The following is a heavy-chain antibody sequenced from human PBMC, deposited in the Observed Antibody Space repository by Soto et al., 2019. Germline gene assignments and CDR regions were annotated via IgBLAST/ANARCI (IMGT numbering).Heavy chain of an antibody. Sequence: SGKVSFKTSGYTFTDYYMHWVRQAPGQGFEWVGGINPKSGGPKYVPKFQGRVTVTRDTSTSTAYTELNRLTSDDTAVYYCASEDCRNTNCLKGFDYWGQGTLVTVSS. CDR1: GYTFTDYY. J-gene: IGHJ4*02. CDR3: ASEDCRNTNCLKGFDY. V-gene: IGHV1-2*02. D-gene: IGHD2-15*01. CDR2: INPKSGGP.